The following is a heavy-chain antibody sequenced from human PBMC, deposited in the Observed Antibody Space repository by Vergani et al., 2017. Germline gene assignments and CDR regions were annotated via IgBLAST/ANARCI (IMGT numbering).Heavy chain of an antibody. CDR3: ARVMRIRGSYYGMDV. CDR2: IYTSGST. CDR1: GSSISSGSYY. J-gene: IGHJ6*02. V-gene: IGHV4-61*02. D-gene: IGHD3-10*01. Sequence: QVQLQESGPGLVKPSQTLSLTCTVSGSSISSGSYYWSWIRQPAGKGLEWIGRIYTSGSTNYNPSLKSRVTISVDTSKNQFSLKLSSVTAADTAVYYCARVMRIRGSYYGMDVWGQGTTVTVSS.